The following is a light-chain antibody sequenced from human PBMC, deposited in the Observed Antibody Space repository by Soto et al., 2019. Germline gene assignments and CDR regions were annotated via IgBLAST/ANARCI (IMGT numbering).Light chain of an antibody. CDR1: SSDIGGYNS. J-gene: IGLJ1*01. CDR3: SSYTDRKHLV. V-gene: IGLV2-8*01. CDR2: DVT. Sequence: QSVLTQSPSASGSPGQSVTISCTGTSSDIGGYNSVSWYQQHPGKAPKVMICDVTKRPSGVPDRFSGSKSGNTASLTVSALQAEDEADYYCSSYTDRKHLVFGTGTKVTVL.